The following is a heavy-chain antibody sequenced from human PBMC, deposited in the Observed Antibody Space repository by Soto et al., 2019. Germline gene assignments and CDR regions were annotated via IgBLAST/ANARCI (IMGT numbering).Heavy chain of an antibody. J-gene: IGHJ5*02. D-gene: IGHD3-9*01. V-gene: IGHV5-51*01. CDR3: AREPYYDILTGWFDP. CDR2: IFPGDSDT. Sequence: GESLKISCKASGFSLNTYWIAWVRQMPGKGLEWMGAIFPGDSDTKYSPSFEGQVTISADRSTSTAFVQWDSLRASDSAIYYCAREPYYDILTGWFDPWGQGTLVTVSS. CDR1: GFSLNTYW.